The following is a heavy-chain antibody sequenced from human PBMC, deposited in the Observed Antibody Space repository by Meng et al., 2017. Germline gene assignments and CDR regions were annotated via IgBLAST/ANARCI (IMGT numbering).Heavy chain of an antibody. CDR3: ARESMYNWFDP. J-gene: IGHJ5*02. D-gene: IGHD6-6*01. CDR1: GFTFSSYG. V-gene: IGHV3-NL1*01. Sequence: QVRVVESGGVLVPPGRSLRLSCAASGFTFSSYGMHWVRQAPGKGLEWVSVIYSGGSTYYADSVKGRFTISRDNSKNTLYLQMNSLRAEDTAVYYCARESMYNWFDPWGQGTLVTVSS. CDR2: IYSGGST.